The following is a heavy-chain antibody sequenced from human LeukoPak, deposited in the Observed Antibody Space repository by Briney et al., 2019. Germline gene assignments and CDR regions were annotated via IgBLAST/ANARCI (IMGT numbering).Heavy chain of an antibody. CDR2: ISSSSSYI. CDR1: GFTFSSYS. J-gene: IGHJ4*02. D-gene: IGHD2-21*02. V-gene: IGHV3-21*01. Sequence: PGGSLRLSCAASGFTFSSYSMNWVRQAPGEGLEWVSSISSSSSYIYYADSVKGRFTISRDNAKNSLYLQMNSLRAEDTAVYYCARTEVVTATYADYWGQGTLVTVSS. CDR3: ARTEVVTATYADY.